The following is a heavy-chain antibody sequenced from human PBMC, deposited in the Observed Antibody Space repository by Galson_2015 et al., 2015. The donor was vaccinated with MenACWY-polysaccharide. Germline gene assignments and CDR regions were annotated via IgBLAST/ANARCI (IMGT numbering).Heavy chain of an antibody. V-gene: IGHV3-23*01. Sequence: SLRLSCAGSGYIFSKYDMTWVRQAPEKGLEWVSTISNSGGTTYYADSAKGRFTISRDNSKNTLYLEMNSLRAEDTAVYYCLFSGSSGRVYWGQGTLATVSS. CDR2: ISNSGGTT. D-gene: IGHD3-10*01. CDR3: LFSGSSGRVY. CDR1: GYIFSKYD. J-gene: IGHJ4*02.